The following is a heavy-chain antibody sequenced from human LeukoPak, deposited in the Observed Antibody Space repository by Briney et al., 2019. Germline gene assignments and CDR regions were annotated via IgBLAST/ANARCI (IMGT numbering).Heavy chain of an antibody. Sequence: PGGSLRPSCAASGFTFSSYAMSWVRQAPGKGLEWVSAISDSGGSTYYADSVKGRFTISRDNSKNTLYLQMNSLRAEDTAVYYCAKDGWLWPDFWGQGTLVTVSS. CDR2: ISDSGGST. J-gene: IGHJ4*02. CDR3: AKDGWLWPDF. CDR1: GFTFSSYA. V-gene: IGHV3-23*01. D-gene: IGHD3-22*01.